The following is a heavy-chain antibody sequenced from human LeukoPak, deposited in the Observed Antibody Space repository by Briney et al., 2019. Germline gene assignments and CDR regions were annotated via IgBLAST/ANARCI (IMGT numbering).Heavy chain of an antibody. CDR2: ISGSGGST. Sequence: PGGSLTLSCVVSGFSFSDSYMTWIRQAPGKGLEWVSAISGSGGSTYYADSVKGRFTISRDNSKNTLYLQMNSLRVEDTAVYYCAKDSRDIVVVPDAILSYWGQGILVTVSS. J-gene: IGHJ4*02. V-gene: IGHV3-23*01. CDR1: GFSFSDSY. D-gene: IGHD2-2*02. CDR3: AKDSRDIVVVPDAILSY.